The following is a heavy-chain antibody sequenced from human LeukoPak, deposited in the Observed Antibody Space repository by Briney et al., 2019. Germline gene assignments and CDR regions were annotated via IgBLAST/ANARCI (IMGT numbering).Heavy chain of an antibody. V-gene: IGHV3-53*01. Sequence: GGSLRLSCAASGFTVSSNYMSWVRQAPGKGLEWVSVIYSDGSTYYADSVKGRFTISRDNSKNTLYLQMNSLRAEDTAVYYCARSRVFEAYGMDVWGQGTTVTVSS. J-gene: IGHJ6*02. CDR1: GFTVSSNY. D-gene: IGHD6-13*01. CDR2: IYSDGST. CDR3: ARSRVFEAYGMDV.